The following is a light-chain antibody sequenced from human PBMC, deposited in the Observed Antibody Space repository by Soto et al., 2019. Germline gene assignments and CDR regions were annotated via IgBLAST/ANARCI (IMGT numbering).Light chain of an antibody. CDR2: PNT. CDR3: QSYDSSLGPYL. Sequence: QSVLTQPPSVSGAPGQRVNISCTGSSSNIGAGYDVHWYQHLPGGAPKLLIFPNTNRPSGVPDRFSASRSGTSAPLAIAGLQAEDEADYYCQSYDSSLGPYLFGTGTKVTVL. J-gene: IGLJ1*01. CDR1: SSNIGAGYD. V-gene: IGLV1-40*01.